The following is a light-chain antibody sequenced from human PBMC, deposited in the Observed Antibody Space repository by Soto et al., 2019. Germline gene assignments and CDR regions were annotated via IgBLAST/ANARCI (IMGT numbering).Light chain of an antibody. CDR3: CSYTSSITYV. V-gene: IGLV2-14*03. Sequence: QSVLTQPASVSGSPGQSITISCTGTSSDDGGYNYVSWYLHHPGKAPKLIIYDVSNRPSGVSNRFSGSKSGNTDSLTVSGLQAEDEADYYCCSYTSSITYVFGTGTKVTVL. CDR1: SSDDGGYNY. J-gene: IGLJ1*01. CDR2: DVS.